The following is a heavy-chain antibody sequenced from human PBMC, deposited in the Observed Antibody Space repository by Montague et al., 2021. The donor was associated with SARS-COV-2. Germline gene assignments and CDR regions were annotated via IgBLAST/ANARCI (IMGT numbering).Heavy chain of an antibody. CDR2: LHHSGST. Sequence: SETLSLTCSVSGYSITRVFWGWLRQPPGKGLKWIGHLHHSGSTNFNASLKSRLTMSPDTSKNQFSLQLSSVTAADTAVYYCARLYLGFNGKMYFFDAWGQGILVTVSS. CDR1: GYSITRVF. CDR3: ARLYLGFNGKMYFFDA. J-gene: IGHJ4*02. V-gene: IGHV4-59*01. D-gene: IGHD2-8*01.